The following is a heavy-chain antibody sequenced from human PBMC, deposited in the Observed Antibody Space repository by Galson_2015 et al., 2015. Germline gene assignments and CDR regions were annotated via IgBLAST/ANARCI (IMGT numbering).Heavy chain of an antibody. V-gene: IGHV3-23*01. J-gene: IGHJ4*02. CDR1: GFTFSSYA. Sequence: SLRLSCAASGFTFSSYAMSWVRQAPGKGLEWVSAISGSGGSTYYADSVKGRFTISRDNSKNTLYLQMNSLRAEDTAVYYCAKSKYPYGDYEDTYFDYWGQGTLVTVSS. CDR2: ISGSGGST. CDR3: AKSKYPYGDYEDTYFDY. D-gene: IGHD4-17*01.